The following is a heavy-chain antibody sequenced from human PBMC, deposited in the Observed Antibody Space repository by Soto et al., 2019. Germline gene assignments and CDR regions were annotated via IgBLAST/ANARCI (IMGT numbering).Heavy chain of an antibody. CDR2: ISGSGGST. J-gene: IGHJ6*02. D-gene: IGHD1-1*01. CDR1: GFTFSSYA. V-gene: IGHV3-23*01. Sequence: GGSLRLSCAASGFTFSSYAMSWVRQAPGKGLEWVSAISGSGGSTYYADSVKGRFTISRDNSKNSLYLQMNSLRAEDTAAYYCARGGERNYYYYGMDVWGQGTTVTVSS. CDR3: ARGGERNYYYYGMDV.